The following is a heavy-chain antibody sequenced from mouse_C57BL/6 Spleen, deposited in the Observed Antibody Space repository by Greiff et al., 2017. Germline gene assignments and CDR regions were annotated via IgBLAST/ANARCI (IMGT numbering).Heavy chain of an antibody. Sequence: EVKVVESGAELVRPGASVKLSCTASGFNIKDYYMHWVKQRPEQGLEWIGRIDPEDGDTEYAPKFQGKATMTADTSSNTAYLQLSSLTSEDTAVYYCTTSILYDYYAMDYWGQGTSVTVSS. J-gene: IGHJ4*01. CDR3: TTSILYDYYAMDY. CDR1: GFNIKDYY. D-gene: IGHD2-3*01. CDR2: IDPEDGDT. V-gene: IGHV14-1*01.